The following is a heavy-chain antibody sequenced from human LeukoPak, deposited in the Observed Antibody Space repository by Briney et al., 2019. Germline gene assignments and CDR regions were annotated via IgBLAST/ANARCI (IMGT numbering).Heavy chain of an antibody. J-gene: IGHJ3*02. D-gene: IGHD3-10*01. Sequence: GGSLRLSCAASGFTFSSYGMHWVRQAPGKGLEGVAVIWYDGSNKYYADSVKGRFTISRDNSKNTLYLQMNSLRAEDTAVYYCARDSRPAMVRGTFDIWGQGTMVTVSS. CDR2: IWYDGSNK. CDR3: ARDSRPAMVRGTFDI. V-gene: IGHV3-33*01. CDR1: GFTFSSYG.